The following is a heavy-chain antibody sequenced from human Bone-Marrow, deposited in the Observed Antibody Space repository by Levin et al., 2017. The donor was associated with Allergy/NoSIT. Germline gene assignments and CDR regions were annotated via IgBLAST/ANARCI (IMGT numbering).Heavy chain of an antibody. CDR2: INPNSGGT. Sequence: ASVKVSCKASGYTFTGYYMHWVRQAPGQGLEWMGRINPNSGGTNYAQKFQGRVTMTRDTSINTAYMELSRLRSDDTAVYYCARSLAKNVDTAMVGGFDYWGQGTLVTVSS. CDR1: GYTFTGYY. CDR3: ARSLAKNVDTAMVGGFDY. J-gene: IGHJ4*02. V-gene: IGHV1-2*06. D-gene: IGHD5-18*01.